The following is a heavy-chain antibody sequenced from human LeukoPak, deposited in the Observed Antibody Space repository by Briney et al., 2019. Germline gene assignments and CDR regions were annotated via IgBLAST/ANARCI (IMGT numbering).Heavy chain of an antibody. Sequence: ASVTVSFTSSVYTFTIYGISWVRQAPGQGLEWMGWISAYNGNTNYAQKLQGRVTMTTDTSTSTAYMELRSLRSDDTAVYYCARDVGSGYDPSLIFDYWGQGTLVTVSS. CDR3: ARDVGSGYDPSLIFDY. CDR2: ISAYNGNT. V-gene: IGHV1-18*01. D-gene: IGHD5-12*01. J-gene: IGHJ4*02. CDR1: VYTFTIYG.